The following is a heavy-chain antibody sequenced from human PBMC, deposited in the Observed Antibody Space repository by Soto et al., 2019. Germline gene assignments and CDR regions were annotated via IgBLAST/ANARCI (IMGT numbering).Heavy chain of an antibody. J-gene: IGHJ6*02. D-gene: IGHD6-19*01. CDR3: AKDALTGAGPQRGSLDV. CDR1: GFTLSRKG. V-gene: IGHV3-30*18. CDR2: ISYDGSNK. Sequence: QVQLVESGGGVVQPGRSLRLSCAASGFTLSRKGMHWVRQAPGKGLEWVAVISYDGSNKYYGDSVKGRFTISRDNSKNTVYLQMNSLRAEDTAVYYCAKDALTGAGPQRGSLDVWGQGTTVTVSS.